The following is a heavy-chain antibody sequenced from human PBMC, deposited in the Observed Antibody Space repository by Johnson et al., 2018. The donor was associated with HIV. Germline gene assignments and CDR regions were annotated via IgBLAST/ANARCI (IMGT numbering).Heavy chain of an antibody. V-gene: IGHV3-NL1*01. CDR3: AKGRYSSSWYLAGAFDI. CDR2: IYSGGST. J-gene: IGHJ3*02. CDR1: GFTFSSYG. D-gene: IGHD6-13*01. Sequence: QVQLVESGGGVVQPGRSLRLSCAASGFTFSSYGMHWVRQAPGKGLEWVAVIYSGGSTYYADSVKGQFTISRDNSKNTLYLQMSSLRAEDTAIYYCAKGRYSSSWYLAGAFDIWGQGTMVTVSS.